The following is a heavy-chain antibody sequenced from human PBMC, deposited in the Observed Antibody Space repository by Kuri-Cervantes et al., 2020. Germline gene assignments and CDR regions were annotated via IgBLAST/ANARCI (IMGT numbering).Heavy chain of an antibody. Sequence: SLKISCAASGFTFDDYGVHWVRQAPGKGLEWVSGISWNSGSIGYADSVKGRFTISRDNAKNSLYLQMNSLRAEDTALYYCAKDTDTVTTRPAFDYWGQGTLVTVSS. CDR3: AKDTDTVTTRPAFDY. V-gene: IGHV3-9*01. J-gene: IGHJ4*02. D-gene: IGHD4-17*01. CDR1: GFTFDDYG. CDR2: ISWNSGSI.